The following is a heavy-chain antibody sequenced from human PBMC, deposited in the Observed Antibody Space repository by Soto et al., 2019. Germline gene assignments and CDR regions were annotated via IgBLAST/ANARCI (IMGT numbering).Heavy chain of an antibody. V-gene: IGHV3-30-3*01. CDR2: TSHDGSNK. CDR1: GFTFNNYA. D-gene: IGHD5-12*01. J-gene: IGHJ4*02. Sequence: QVQLVESGGGVVQPGRSLRLSCAASGFTFNNYAMHWVRQAPGKGLEWVAGTSHDGSNKYYADSVKGRFTISRDNSTNTLYLEMNSLRAEDTAVYYCAREWLLDYWGQGTLVTVSS. CDR3: AREWLLDY.